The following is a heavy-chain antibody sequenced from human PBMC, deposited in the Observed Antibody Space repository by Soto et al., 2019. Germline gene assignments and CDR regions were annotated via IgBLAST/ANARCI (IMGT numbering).Heavy chain of an antibody. J-gene: IGHJ6*02. CDR3: ARGSLFATPTPLNYYYYGMDV. CDR1: GVTFSGYA. V-gene: IGHV3-30-3*01. D-gene: IGHD3-10*02. Sequence: GGSLRLSCAASGVTFSGYAMRWVRQAPGKGLEWVAVISYDGSNKYYADSVKGRFTISRDNSKNTLYLQMNSLRAEDTAVYYCARGSLFATPTPLNYYYYGMDVWGQGTTVTVSS. CDR2: ISYDGSNK.